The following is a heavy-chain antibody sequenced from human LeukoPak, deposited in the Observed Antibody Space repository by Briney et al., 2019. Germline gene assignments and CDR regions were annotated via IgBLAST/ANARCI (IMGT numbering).Heavy chain of an antibody. V-gene: IGHV3-23*01. D-gene: IGHD3-22*01. CDR1: GFSYTSYA. J-gene: IGHJ4*02. Sequence: GGSLRLSCAASGFSYTSYAMSWVRQPPGKGLEWVSGISGSGVESFYADSVRGRFTISRDNSRNTLYLQMNSLRVEDTAVYYCANSGNYYDTSGHEQWGQGTLVTVSS. CDR3: ANSGNYYDTSGHEQ. CDR2: ISGSGVES.